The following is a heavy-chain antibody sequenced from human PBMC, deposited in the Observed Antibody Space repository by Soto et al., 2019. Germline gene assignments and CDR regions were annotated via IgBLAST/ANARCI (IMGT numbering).Heavy chain of an antibody. J-gene: IGHJ4*01. D-gene: IGHD3-3*01. CDR1: GFTFDDYA. CDR2: ISWHSGSI. Sequence: EVQLVESGGGLVQPGRSLRLSCAASGFTFDDYAMHWVRQAPGKGLEWVSGISWHSGSIGYADSVKGRFTISRDNAKNSMYLQMNSLRAEDTALYYCAKGGRDFWSGPSDYCGHGTLVTVSS. CDR3: AKGGRDFWSGPSDY. V-gene: IGHV3-9*01.